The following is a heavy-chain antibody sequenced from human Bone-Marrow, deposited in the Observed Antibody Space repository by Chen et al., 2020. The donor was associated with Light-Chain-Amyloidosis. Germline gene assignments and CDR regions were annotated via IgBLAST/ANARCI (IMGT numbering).Heavy chain of an antibody. Sequence: EVQLLESGGGLVQPGGSLRLSCAASGFTFSSYAMSWVRQAPGKGLEWVSAISDRGGSTYYADSVKGRFTISRDNSKNTLYLQMNSLRAEDTAVYYCAKDIYDSGGYYVPAGDAFDIWGQGTMVTVSS. CDR1: GFTFSSYA. J-gene: IGHJ3*02. CDR3: AKDIYDSGGYYVPAGDAFDI. D-gene: IGHD3-22*01. V-gene: IGHV3-23*01. CDR2: ISDRGGST.